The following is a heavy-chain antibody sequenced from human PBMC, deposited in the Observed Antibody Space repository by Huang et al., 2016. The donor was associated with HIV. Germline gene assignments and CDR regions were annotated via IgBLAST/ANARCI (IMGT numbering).Heavy chain of an antibody. D-gene: IGHD6-13*01. Sequence: QLQLQESGPGQVKPSETLSLTCTVSGDFISSTNYYWGWSRQSPGKGLEWGGSVYQSGSTNYHPSLKSRVTLSVDTSRNQFSLRLNSVTAADTAVYYCASQHIGAAATWFWGRGTQVAVSS. V-gene: IGHV4-39*01. J-gene: IGHJ4*02. CDR2: VYQSGST. CDR3: ASQHIGAAATWF. CDR1: GDFISSTNYY.